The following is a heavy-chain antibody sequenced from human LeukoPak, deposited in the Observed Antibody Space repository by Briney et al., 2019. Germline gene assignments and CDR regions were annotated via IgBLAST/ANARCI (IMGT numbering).Heavy chain of an antibody. J-gene: IGHJ6*03. V-gene: IGHV3-23*01. CDR1: GFTFSHYG. D-gene: IGHD4-17*01. CDR3: AKYYGDDPDYYYYMDV. Sequence: GGSLRLSCAASGFTFSHYGMSWVRQAQGKGLEWVSAMSGSGYSTYYADSVKGRFTISRDNSKNTLYLQMNSLRAEDTAVYYCAKYYGDDPDYYYYMDVWGKGTTVTISS. CDR2: MSGSGYST.